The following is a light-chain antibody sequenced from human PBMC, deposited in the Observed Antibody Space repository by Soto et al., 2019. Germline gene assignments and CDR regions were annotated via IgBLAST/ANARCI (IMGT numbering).Light chain of an antibody. Sequence: EIVLTQSPATLSSSPGERATLSCRASQSVGSYLAWYQQKPGQAPRPLISGASKRAPGVSARFSGSGSGTDFTLTISSLEPEDFAVYHCLQRSIGFTFGPGTKVDIK. J-gene: IGKJ3*01. CDR2: GAS. V-gene: IGKV3-11*01. CDR1: QSVGSY. CDR3: LQRSIGFT.